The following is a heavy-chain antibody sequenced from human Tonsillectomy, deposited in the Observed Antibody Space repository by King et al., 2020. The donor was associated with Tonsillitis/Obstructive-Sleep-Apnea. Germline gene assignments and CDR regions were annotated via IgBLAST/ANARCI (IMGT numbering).Heavy chain of an antibody. D-gene: IGHD6-6*01. CDR3: ARIIASRPVVYYMDV. J-gene: IGHJ6*03. V-gene: IGHV4-31*03. Sequence: QLQESGPGLVRPSQTLSLTCTVSGVSVDSGGYYWTWLRQGPGKGLEWIGDIYHSGSTQFNPSLDSRVAISRDTSKNLFSLKLTSVTAADAAMYFCARIIASRPVVYYMDVWGKGTTVTVSS. CDR1: GVSVDSGGYY. CDR2: IYHSGST.